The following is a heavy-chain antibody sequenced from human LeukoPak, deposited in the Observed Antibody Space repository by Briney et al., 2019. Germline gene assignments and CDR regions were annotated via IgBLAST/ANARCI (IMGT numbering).Heavy chain of an antibody. D-gene: IGHD2-15*01. CDR3: ARDQVVVAATNPPYYYYYGMDV. CDR2: ISSSSGTI. V-gene: IGHV3-48*02. CDR1: GFTFSSYS. J-gene: IGHJ6*02. Sequence: PGGSLRLSCAASGFTFSSYSMNWVRQAPGKGLEWVSYISSSSGTIYYADSVKGRFTISRDNAKNSLYLQMNSLRDEDTAVYYCARDQVVVAATNPPYYYYYGMDVWGQGTTVTVSS.